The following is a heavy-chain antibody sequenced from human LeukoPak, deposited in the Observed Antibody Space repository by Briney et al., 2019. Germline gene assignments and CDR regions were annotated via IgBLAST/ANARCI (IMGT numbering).Heavy chain of an antibody. J-gene: IGHJ4*02. CDR2: INPNSGGT. V-gene: IGHV1-2*02. Sequence: ASVKVSCKASGYTFAGYRTHWVRQAPGQGLEWMGWINPNSGGTNYAQRFQGRVTITRDTSISTAYMELSRLRSDDTAVYYCAKDVGEFCSSTNCYASDYWGQGTLVTVSS. CDR1: GYTFAGYR. CDR3: AKDVGEFCSSTNCYASDY. D-gene: IGHD2-2*01.